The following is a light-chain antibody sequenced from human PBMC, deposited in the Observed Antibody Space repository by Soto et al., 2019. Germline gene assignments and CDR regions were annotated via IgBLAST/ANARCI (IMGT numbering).Light chain of an antibody. CDR3: CSSAPESTDV. CDR2: DVS. Sequence: QSALTQPRSVSGSPGQSVTISCTGTSSDVGGYNYVSWYQEQPGKAPKLMIYDVSKRPSGVPDRFSGSKSGNTASLTISGLQAEDDADYFCCSSAPESTDVFGTGTKVTVL. J-gene: IGLJ1*01. V-gene: IGLV2-11*01. CDR1: SSDVGGYNY.